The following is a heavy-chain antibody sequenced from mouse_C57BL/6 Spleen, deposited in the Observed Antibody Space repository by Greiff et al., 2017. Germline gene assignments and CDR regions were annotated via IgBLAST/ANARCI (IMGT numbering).Heavy chain of an antibody. V-gene: IGHV10-1*01. CDR2: IRSKSNNYAT. Sequence: EVQVVESGGGLVQPKGSLKLSCAASGFSFNTYAMNWVRQAPGKGLEWVARIRSKSNNYATYYADSVKDRFTISRDDSESMLYLQMNNLKTEDTAMYYWVRQRSNWFAYWGQGTLVTVSA. J-gene: IGHJ3*01. D-gene: IGHD2-5*01. CDR3: VRQRSNWFAY. CDR1: GFSFNTYA.